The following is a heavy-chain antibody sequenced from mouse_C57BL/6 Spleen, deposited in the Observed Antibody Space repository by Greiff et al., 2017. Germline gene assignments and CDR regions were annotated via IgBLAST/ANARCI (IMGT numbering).Heavy chain of an antibody. CDR1: GYTFTSYW. D-gene: IGHD1-1*01. V-gene: IGHV1-52*01. Sequence: VQLQQPGAELVRPGSSVKLSCKASGYTFTSYWMHWVKQRPIQGLEWIGNIDPSDSETHYNQKFKDKATLTVDKSSSTAYMQLSSLTSEDSAVFYCARFYSSYVVYAMDYWGQGTSVTVSS. CDR3: ARFYSSYVVYAMDY. CDR2: IDPSDSET. J-gene: IGHJ4*01.